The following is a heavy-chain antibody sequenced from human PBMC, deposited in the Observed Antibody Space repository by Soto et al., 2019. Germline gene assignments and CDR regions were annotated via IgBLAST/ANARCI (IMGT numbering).Heavy chain of an antibody. V-gene: IGHV1-18*01. J-gene: IGHJ3*01. CDR2: IGSGDT. CDR1: GYSFDSYA. Sequence: QVQLVQSGATQEKPGASVKVSCEAFGYSFDSYAYSWVRQAPGQGLEWMGRIGSGDTNYAQKLQGRVTMTTDTSTNTAYMELRSLRFDDTALYYCARENDPYGFDLWGQGTMVTVSS. CDR3: ARENDPYGFDL.